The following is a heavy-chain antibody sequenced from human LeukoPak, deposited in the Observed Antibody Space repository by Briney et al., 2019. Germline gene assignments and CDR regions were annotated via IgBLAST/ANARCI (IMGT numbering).Heavy chain of an antibody. CDR3: ARGDNYDFWSGYWPAPGDYGMDV. CDR1: GFTFDDYA. V-gene: IGHV3-9*01. D-gene: IGHD3-3*01. Sequence: GGSLRLSCAASGFTFDDYAMHWVRQAPGKGLEWVSGISWNSGSIGYADSVKGRFTISRDNAKNSLYLQMNSLRAEDTALYYCARGDNYDFWSGYWPAPGDYGMDVWGQGTTVTVSS. J-gene: IGHJ6*02. CDR2: ISWNSGSI.